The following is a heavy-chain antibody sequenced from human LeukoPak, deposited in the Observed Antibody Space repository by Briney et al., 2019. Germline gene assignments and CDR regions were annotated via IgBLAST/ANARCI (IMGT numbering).Heavy chain of an antibody. CDR3: AKDGASRYNWKVGFDY. Sequence: GGSLRLSCAASGFTFSNYAMSWVRQAPGKGLEWVSVISGSGGSTYHADSVKGRFTISRDNSKNTLYLQMNSLRAEDTAVYYCAKDGASRYNWKVGFDYWGQGTLVTVSS. CDR1: GFTFSNYA. V-gene: IGHV3-23*01. D-gene: IGHD1-1*01. CDR2: ISGSGGST. J-gene: IGHJ4*02.